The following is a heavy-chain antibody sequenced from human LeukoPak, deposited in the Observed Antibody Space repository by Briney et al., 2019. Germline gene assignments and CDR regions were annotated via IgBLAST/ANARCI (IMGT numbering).Heavy chain of an antibody. V-gene: IGHV1-69*01. CDR1: GGTFSSYA. D-gene: IGHD2-2*01. Sequence: SVKVSCKASGGTFSSYAISWVRQAPGQGLEWMGGIIPIFGTANYAQKFQGRVTITADESTSTAYMELSSLRSEDTAVYYCARGLDEVPAALTAAFDIWGQGTMVTVSS. CDR2: IIPIFGTA. CDR3: ARGLDEVPAALTAAFDI. J-gene: IGHJ3*02.